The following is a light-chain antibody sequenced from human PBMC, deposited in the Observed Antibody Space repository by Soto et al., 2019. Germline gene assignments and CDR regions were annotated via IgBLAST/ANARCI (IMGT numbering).Light chain of an antibody. CDR2: DVS. CDR3: NSYTSSSTLPYV. CDR1: SSDVGGYNY. V-gene: IGLV2-14*01. J-gene: IGLJ1*01. Sequence: QSALTQPASVSGSPGQSITVSCTGTSSDVGGYNYVSWYQQHPGKAPKVMIYDVSKRPSGVSNRFSGSKSGNTASLTISGLQAEDEADYSCNSYTSSSTLPYVFGTGTKLTVL.